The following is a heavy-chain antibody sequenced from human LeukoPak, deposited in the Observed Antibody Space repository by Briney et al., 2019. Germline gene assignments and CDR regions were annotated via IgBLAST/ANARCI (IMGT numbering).Heavy chain of an antibody. Sequence: ASVKVSCKASGYTFTSYTMHWVRPAPGQRLEWMGWINAGNGNTKYSQKFQGRVTITADESTSTAYMELSSLRSEDTAVYYCACGGDSLYYYNGMDVWGQGTTVTVSS. D-gene: IGHD2-21*02. CDR3: ACGGDSLYYYNGMDV. J-gene: IGHJ6*02. CDR2: INAGNGNT. CDR1: GYTFTSYT. V-gene: IGHV1-3*01.